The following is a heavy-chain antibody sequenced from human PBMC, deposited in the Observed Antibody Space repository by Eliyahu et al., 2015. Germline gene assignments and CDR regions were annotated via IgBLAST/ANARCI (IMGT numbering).Heavy chain of an antibody. J-gene: IGHJ4*02. CDR2: IKSRTEGGTT. CDR1: GXTFSNAL. D-gene: IGHD1-26*01. V-gene: IGHV3-15*01. CDR3: TTKNVGATTVDY. Sequence: EVQLVESGGGLVKPGGSLRLSCAASGXTFSNALMIWVRQAPGKGLEWVGRIKSRTEGGTTDYAAPVKDRFTISRDDSKNTLYLQMNSLKTEDTAMYYCTTKNVGATTVDYWGQGTLVTVSS.